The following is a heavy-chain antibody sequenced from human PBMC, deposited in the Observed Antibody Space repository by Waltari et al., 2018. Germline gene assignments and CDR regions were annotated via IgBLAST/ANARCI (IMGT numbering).Heavy chain of an antibody. J-gene: IGHJ3*02. D-gene: IGHD2-8*01. CDR1: GGTFSSYA. V-gene: IGHV1-69*08. Sequence: QVQLVQSGAEVKKPGSSVKVSCKASGGTFSSYAISWVRQAPGQGLEWMGRIIPIFGTANYAQKFQGRVTITADKSTSTAYMELSSLRSEDTAVYYCARGEMLGLYAKYSNAFDIWGQGTMVTVSS. CDR3: ARGEMLGLYAKYSNAFDI. CDR2: IIPIFGTA.